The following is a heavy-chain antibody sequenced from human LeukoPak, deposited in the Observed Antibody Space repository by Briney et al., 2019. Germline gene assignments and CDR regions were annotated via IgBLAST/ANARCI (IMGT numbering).Heavy chain of an antibody. J-gene: IGHJ6*04. CDR1: GFTFSSYN. V-gene: IGHV3-21*01. CDR2: ISSSSTYI. CDR3: ASRPPYYGMDV. Sequence: GGSLRLSCAASGFTFSSYNMNWVRQAPGKGLEWVSSISSSSTYIHYADSVKGRFTISRDNAKNSLYLQMNSLRVGDTVVFYCASRPPYYGMDVWGKGTTVTVSS.